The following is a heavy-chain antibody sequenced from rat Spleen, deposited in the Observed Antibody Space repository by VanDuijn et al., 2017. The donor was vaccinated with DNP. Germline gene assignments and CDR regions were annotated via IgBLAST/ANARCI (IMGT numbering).Heavy chain of an antibody. CDR1: GFTFSDYY. Sequence: EVQLVESGGGLVQPGRSLKLSCAASGFTFSDYYMAWVRQAPTKGLELVAYISYDGGNTYSGDSVRGRFTISRDNTKSTLYLQMNSLRSEDMATYYCARQGRVADYFDYWGQGVMVTVSS. J-gene: IGHJ2*01. CDR2: ISYDGGNT. CDR3: ARQGRVADYFDY. V-gene: IGHV5-22*01. D-gene: IGHD1-3*01.